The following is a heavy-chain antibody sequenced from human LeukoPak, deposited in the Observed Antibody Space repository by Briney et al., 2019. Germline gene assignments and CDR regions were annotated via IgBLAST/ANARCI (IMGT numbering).Heavy chain of an antibody. J-gene: IGHJ5*02. Sequence: SVKVSCKASGGTFSSYTISWVRQAPGQGLEWVGRIIPILDITNYAQKFQGRVTITADKSTSTAYMELSSLRSEDTAMYYCARSTEYYDSSGYLGDWLDPWGQGTLVTVSS. D-gene: IGHD3-22*01. CDR3: ARSTEYYDSSGYLGDWLDP. CDR2: IIPILDIT. V-gene: IGHV1-69*02. CDR1: GGTFSSYT.